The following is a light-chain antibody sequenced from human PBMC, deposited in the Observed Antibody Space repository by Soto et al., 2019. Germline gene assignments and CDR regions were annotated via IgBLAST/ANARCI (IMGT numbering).Light chain of an antibody. V-gene: IGKV3-15*01. CDR2: GAS. Sequence: EIVITQSPATLSVSPGERATLSCRASQSVSGNLAWYQQKPGQAASLLLYGASTRATGIPARFSGSGSGTDLTLTISSLQSEDFAVYYCQQYSNWPTLTFGGGTQVDIK. CDR1: QSVSGN. CDR3: QQYSNWPTLT. J-gene: IGKJ4*01.